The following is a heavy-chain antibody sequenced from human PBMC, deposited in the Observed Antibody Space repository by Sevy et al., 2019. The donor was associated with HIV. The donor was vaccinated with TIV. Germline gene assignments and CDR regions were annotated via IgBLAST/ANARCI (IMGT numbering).Heavy chain of an antibody. J-gene: IGHJ5*02. CDR1: GFTFSSYE. D-gene: IGHD3-9*01. CDR3: AKDHDNNWFDP. Sequence: LSLTCAASGFTFSSYEMNWVRQAPGKGLEWVSYISSSGSTIYYADSVKGRFTISRDNSKNTLYLQMNSLRAEDTAIYFCAKDHDNNWFDPWGQGTLVTVSS. V-gene: IGHV3-48*03. CDR2: ISSSGSTI.